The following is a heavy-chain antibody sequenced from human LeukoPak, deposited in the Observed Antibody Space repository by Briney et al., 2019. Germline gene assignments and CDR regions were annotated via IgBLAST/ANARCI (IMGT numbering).Heavy chain of an antibody. D-gene: IGHD3-22*01. Sequence: GGSLRLSCAASGFTFSSYGMHWVRQAPGKGLEWVAVIWYDGSNKYYADSVKGRFTISRDNSKNTLYLQMNSLRAEDTAVYYCAKGVYYYDSSGAWTSPGYWGQGTLVTVSS. CDR1: GFTFSSYG. CDR2: IWYDGSNK. V-gene: IGHV3-30*02. CDR3: AKGVYYYDSSGAWTSPGY. J-gene: IGHJ4*02.